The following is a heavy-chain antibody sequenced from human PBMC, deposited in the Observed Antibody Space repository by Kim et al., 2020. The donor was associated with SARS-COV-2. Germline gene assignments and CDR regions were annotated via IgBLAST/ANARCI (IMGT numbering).Heavy chain of an antibody. V-gene: IGHV3-66*01. CDR3: ARSLYSSSWDPYFDY. D-gene: IGHD6-13*01. Sequence: DSVKRRFPISKHNSKNTLYLQMNSLRAEGRAVYYCARSLYSSSWDPYFDYWGQGTLVTVSS. J-gene: IGHJ4*02.